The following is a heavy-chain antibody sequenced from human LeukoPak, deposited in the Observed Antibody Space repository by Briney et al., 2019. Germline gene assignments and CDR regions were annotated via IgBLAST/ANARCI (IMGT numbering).Heavy chain of an antibody. D-gene: IGHD1-26*01. CDR3: ARPRTYSGSYETFDY. V-gene: IGHV1-2*02. J-gene: IGHJ4*02. Sequence: ASGYTFTTFGISWVRQAPGQGLEWMGWINPNSGDTNSAQKFQGRVTMTRDTSINTAYMEVTRLRSDDTAVYYCARPRTYSGSYETFDYWGQGTLVSVSS. CDR1: GYTFTTFG. CDR2: INPNSGDT.